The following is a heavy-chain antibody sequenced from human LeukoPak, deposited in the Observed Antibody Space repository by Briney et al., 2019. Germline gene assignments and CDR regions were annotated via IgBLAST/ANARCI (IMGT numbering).Heavy chain of an antibody. CDR2: LSAYNGNT. D-gene: IGHD3-10*01. Sequence: ASVKVSCKASGYTFTSYGISWVRQAPGQGLRGRGGLSAYNGNTNYAQKLQGRVTMTTDTSTSTAYMELRSLRSDDTAVYYCARDFMVRGVIPSLFEYWGQGTLVTVSS. CDR3: ARDFMVRGVIPSLFEY. J-gene: IGHJ4*02. CDR1: GYTFTSYG. V-gene: IGHV1-18*01.